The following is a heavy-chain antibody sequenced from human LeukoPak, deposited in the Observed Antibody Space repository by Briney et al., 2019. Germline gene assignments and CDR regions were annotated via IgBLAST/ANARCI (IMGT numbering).Heavy chain of an antibody. CDR3: GRNSGYDHRPDYYHYSMYV. CDR2: ISSSGSTI. V-gene: IGHV3-48*03. J-gene: IGHJ6*03. CDR1: GFTFSSYE. Sequence: GGSLRLSCAASGFTFSSYEMNWGRQAPGKGLEWVSYISSSGSTIHYADSVKGRFTISRDNAKNSLYLQMNSLRAEDTAVYYCGRNSGYDHRPDYYHYSMYVWGKGTTVTVSS. D-gene: IGHD5-12*01.